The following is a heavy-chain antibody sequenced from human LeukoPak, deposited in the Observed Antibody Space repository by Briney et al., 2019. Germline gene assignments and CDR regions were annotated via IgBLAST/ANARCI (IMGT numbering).Heavy chain of an antibody. J-gene: IGHJ4*02. CDR2: FAGSDTTT. D-gene: IGHD3-22*01. Sequence: GGSLRLSCAASGFDFSAYEMNWGRQAPGKGLEWVAYFAGSDTTTYYADSVKGRFTISRDNARNSLYLQMNSLRAEDTALYYCTTLGYHLDSWGQGTLVTVSS. CDR1: GFDFSAYE. V-gene: IGHV3-48*03. CDR3: TTLGYHLDS.